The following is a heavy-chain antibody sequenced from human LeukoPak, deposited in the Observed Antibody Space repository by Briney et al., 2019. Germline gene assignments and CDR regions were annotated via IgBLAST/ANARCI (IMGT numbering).Heavy chain of an antibody. CDR3: ARDEVSGLNP. CDR2: LIPIFGTA. D-gene: IGHD2-8*02. CDR1: GGTFSSYA. V-gene: IGHV1-69*06. J-gene: IGHJ5*02. Sequence: ASVKVSCTASGGTFSSYAISWVRQAPVQGLEWMGGLIPIFGTANYAQKFQGRVTITADKTTSTAYMELSSLRSEDTAVYYCARDEVSGLNPWGQGTLVTVSS.